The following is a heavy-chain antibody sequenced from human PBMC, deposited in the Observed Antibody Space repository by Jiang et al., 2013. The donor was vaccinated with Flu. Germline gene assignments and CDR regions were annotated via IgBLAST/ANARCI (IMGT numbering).Heavy chain of an antibody. J-gene: IGHJ4*02. CDR1: GYSFTSYW. V-gene: IGHV5-51*01. Sequence: PGESLKISCKGSGYSFTSYWIGWVRQMPGKGLEWMGIIYPGDSDTRYSPSFQGQVTISADKSISTAYLQWSSLKASDTAMYYCARSYCSGGSCYWYYFDYWGQGTLVTVSS. CDR2: IYPGDSDT. CDR3: ARSYCSGGSCYWYYFDY. D-gene: IGHD2-15*01.